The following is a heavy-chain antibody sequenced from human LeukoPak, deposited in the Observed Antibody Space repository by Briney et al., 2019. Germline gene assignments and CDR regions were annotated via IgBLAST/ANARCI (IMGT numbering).Heavy chain of an antibody. D-gene: IGHD3-9*01. J-gene: IGHJ4*02. V-gene: IGHV4-4*07. Sequence: KASETLSLTCTVSGGSISSYYWSWIRQPAGKGLEWIGRIYTSGSTNYNPSLKSRVTMSVDTSKNQFSLKLSSVTAADTAVYYCARTDYDILTGYYLIYYFDYWGQGTLVTVSS. CDR2: IYTSGST. CDR1: GGSISSYY. CDR3: ARTDYDILTGYYLIYYFDY.